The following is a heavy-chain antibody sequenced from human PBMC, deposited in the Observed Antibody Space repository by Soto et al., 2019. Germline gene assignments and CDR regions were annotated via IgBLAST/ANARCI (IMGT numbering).Heavy chain of an antibody. CDR2: IYYSGST. CDR1: GGSISRSTYY. CDR3: ARQVPAAISLGWFDP. Sequence: AETLSLTCTVSGGSISRSTYYWGWIRQPPGKGLEWIGSIYYSGSTHYRPSLKSRVTISVDTSKNQFSLKLSSVTAADTAVYYCARQVPAAISLGWFDPWGQGTLVTVSS. D-gene: IGHD2-2*02. V-gene: IGHV4-39*01. J-gene: IGHJ5*02.